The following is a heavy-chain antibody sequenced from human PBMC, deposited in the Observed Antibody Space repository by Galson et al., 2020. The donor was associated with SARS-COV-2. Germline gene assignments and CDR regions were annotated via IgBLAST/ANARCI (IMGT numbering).Heavy chain of an antibody. CDR3: AREMPTGLGAFDI. V-gene: IGHV3-33*01. Sequence: GGSLRLSCAASGFTFSDYGIHWVRQAPGKGLEWVAVIWYDGSRKYYTDSVKGRFTISRDNSKNKVYLQMNSLKDEDTDVYYCAREMPTGLGAFDIWGRGTMVIVSS. CDR1: GFTFSDYG. CDR2: IWYDGSRK. J-gene: IGHJ3*02. D-gene: IGHD2-2*01.